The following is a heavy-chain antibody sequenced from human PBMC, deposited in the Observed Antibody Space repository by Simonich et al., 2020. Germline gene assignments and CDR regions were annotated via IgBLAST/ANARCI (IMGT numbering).Heavy chain of an antibody. CDR2: FYYSGGT. D-gene: IGHD6-13*01. V-gene: IGHV4-39*01. CDR1: GGSISSSSYY. J-gene: IGHJ3*02. Sequence: QLQLQESGPGLVKPSETLSLTCTVSGGSISSSSYYWGWIRQPPGKGLEWIGSFYYSGGTSYNPSLKSRVTISVDTSKNQFSLKLSSVTAADTAVYYCARHAGFAFDIWGQGTMVTVSS. CDR3: ARHAGFAFDI.